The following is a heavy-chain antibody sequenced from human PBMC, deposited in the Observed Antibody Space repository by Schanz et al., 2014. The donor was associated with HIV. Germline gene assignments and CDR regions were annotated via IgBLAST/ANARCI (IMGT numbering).Heavy chain of an antibody. J-gene: IGHJ6*02. V-gene: IGHV3-30-3*01. CDR3: ASTEFPYSSSSDYYYGMDV. Sequence: VQLVESGGGLVQPGGSLRLSCAVSGFTLSSYWMNWVRQAPGKGLEWVAVISFDGSNKYYADSVKGRFTISRDNSKNTLYLQMNSLRAEDTAVYFCASTEFPYSSSSDYYYGMDVWGQGTTVTVSS. CDR2: ISFDGSNK. CDR1: GFTLSSYW. D-gene: IGHD6-6*01.